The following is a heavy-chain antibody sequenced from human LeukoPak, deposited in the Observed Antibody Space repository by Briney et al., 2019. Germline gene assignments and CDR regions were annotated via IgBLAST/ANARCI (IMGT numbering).Heavy chain of an antibody. J-gene: IGHJ4*02. CDR2: ISSRSFTI. Sequence: PGGSLRLSCAASGFTFSAYSMNWVRQAPGKGLDWVSYISSRSFTIYYADSVKGRFTISRDNSKNTLYLQMNSLRAEDTAVYYCAKELTITMIVVVITGYFDYWGQGTLVTVSS. D-gene: IGHD3-22*01. V-gene: IGHV3-48*01. CDR3: AKELTITMIVVVITGYFDY. CDR1: GFTFSAYS.